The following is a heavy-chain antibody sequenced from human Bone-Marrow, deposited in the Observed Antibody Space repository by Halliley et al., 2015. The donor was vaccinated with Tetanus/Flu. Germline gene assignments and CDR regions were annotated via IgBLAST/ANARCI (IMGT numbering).Heavy chain of an antibody. J-gene: IGHJ6*02. Sequence: LSLTCAASGFSFSDYYMTWVRQAPGKGLEWVSFISGSGNTEFYADSVRGRFTISRDNAKSAVYLQMSRLRAEDTAVYYCAKDRYNVLTGSRHRLYHYGMDVWGQGTTVPVSS. D-gene: IGHD3-9*01. V-gene: IGHV3-11*04. CDR1: GFSFSDYY. CDR3: AKDRYNVLTGSRHRLYHYGMDV. CDR2: ISGSGNTE.